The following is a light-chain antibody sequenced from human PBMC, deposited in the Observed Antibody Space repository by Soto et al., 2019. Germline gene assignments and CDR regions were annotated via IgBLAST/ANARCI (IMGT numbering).Light chain of an antibody. CDR3: CSYGGPTTSYV. Sequence: QSVLTQPASVSGSPGQSITISCTGTSSDVGGYNYVSWYQQHPGKAPKLMIYEVSNRPSGVSNRFSGSKSGNTASLTISGLQAEDEADYYCCSYGGPTTSYVFGSGTKVTVL. CDR2: EVS. J-gene: IGLJ1*01. CDR1: SSDVGGYNY. V-gene: IGLV2-14*01.